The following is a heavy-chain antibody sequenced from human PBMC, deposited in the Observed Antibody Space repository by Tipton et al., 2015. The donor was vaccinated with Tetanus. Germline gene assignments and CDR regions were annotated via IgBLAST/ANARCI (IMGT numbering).Heavy chain of an antibody. D-gene: IGHD6-13*01. CDR1: GFTFSSYG. CDR2: IWYDGSNK. V-gene: IGHV3-33*01. CDR3: ARGAIAAAGTIGTDAFDI. Sequence: LRLSCAASGFTFSSYGMHWVRQAPGKGLEWVAVIWYDGSNKYYADSVKGRFTISRDNSKNTLYLQMNSLRAEDTAVYYCARGAIAAAGTIGTDAFDIWGQGTMVTVSS. J-gene: IGHJ3*02.